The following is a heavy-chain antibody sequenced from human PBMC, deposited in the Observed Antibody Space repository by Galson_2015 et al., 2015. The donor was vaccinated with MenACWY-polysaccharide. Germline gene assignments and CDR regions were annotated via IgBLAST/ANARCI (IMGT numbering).Heavy chain of an antibody. CDR1: GFSITSYA. J-gene: IGHJ4*02. CDR3: AKASQWGAAAVGSFDH. Sequence: SLRLSCAVSGFSITSYAVNWVRQAPGKGLEWVAVISGSGTNIQYADSAKGRFTISRDTSKSTLYLQMNSLRAEDTAEYYCAKASQWGAAAVGSFDHWGQGTLVTVSS. CDR2: ISGSGTNI. D-gene: IGHD6-13*01. V-gene: IGHV3-23*01.